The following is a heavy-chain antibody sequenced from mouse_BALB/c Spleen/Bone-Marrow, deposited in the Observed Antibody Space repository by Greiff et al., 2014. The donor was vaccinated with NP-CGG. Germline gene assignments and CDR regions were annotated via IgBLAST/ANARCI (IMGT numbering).Heavy chain of an antibody. Sequence: EVQVVESGGGLVQPEGSLKLSCAASGFTSNTYAMNWVRQAPGKGLEWVARIRSKSNNYATYYADSVKDRFTISRDDSQSMLYLQMNNLKTEDTAMYYCVYGYAMDYWGQGTSVTVSS. V-gene: IGHV10-1*02. CDR2: IRSKSNNYAT. D-gene: IGHD2-2*01. CDR1: GFTSNTYA. J-gene: IGHJ4*01. CDR3: VYGYAMDY.